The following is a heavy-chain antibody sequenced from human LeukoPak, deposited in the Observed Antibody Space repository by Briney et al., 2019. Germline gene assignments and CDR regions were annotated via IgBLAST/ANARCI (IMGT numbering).Heavy chain of an antibody. CDR3: ARGYCSGGSCYDAFDI. Sequence: SETLSLTCAVSGGFVSTTSNYWGWIRQPPGKGMEWIATMYFSGNTYYNPSLKSRVTISVYTSKNEFSLKLTSVTAADTAVYYCARGYCSGGSCYDAFDIWGQGTMVTVSS. J-gene: IGHJ3*02. CDR1: GGFVSTTSNY. CDR2: MYFSGNT. D-gene: IGHD2-15*01. V-gene: IGHV4-39*01.